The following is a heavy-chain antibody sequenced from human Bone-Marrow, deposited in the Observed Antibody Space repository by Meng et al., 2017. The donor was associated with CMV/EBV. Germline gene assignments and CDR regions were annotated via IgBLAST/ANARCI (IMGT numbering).Heavy chain of an antibody. V-gene: IGHV3-49*04. CDR3: ARDIRGTPPEDY. CDR2: IRSQAHGGTT. D-gene: IGHD1-20*01. J-gene: IGHJ4*02. CDR1: GFTFGDYT. Sequence: GGSLRLSCTASGFTFGDYTMSWVRQAPGRGLEWVGFIRSQAHGGTTEYAASVRGRFTISRDDSKNIAYLQINSLKIEDTAVYYCARDIRGTPPEDYWGQGTLVTVSS.